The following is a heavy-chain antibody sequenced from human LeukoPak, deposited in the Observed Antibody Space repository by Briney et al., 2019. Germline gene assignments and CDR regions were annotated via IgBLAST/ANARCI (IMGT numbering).Heavy chain of an antibody. CDR3: ARGVEPLAANTLAY. Sequence: GGSLRLSCGASGFTFSSYAMSWVRQAPGKGLEWVSTINHNGDNTYYADSVKGRFTISRDNSKNTLYLEMNSLSPDDTAVYYCARGVEPLAANTLAYWGQGTLVTVSS. CDR1: GFTFSSYA. CDR2: INHNGDNT. V-gene: IGHV3-23*01. J-gene: IGHJ4*02. D-gene: IGHD1-14*01.